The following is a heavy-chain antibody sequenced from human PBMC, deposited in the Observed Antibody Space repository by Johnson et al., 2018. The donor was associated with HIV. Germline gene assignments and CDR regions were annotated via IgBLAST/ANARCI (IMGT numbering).Heavy chain of an antibody. CDR2: ISWNSGSI. Sequence: EVQLVESGGGLVQPGRSLRLSCAASGFTFDDYAMHWVRQAPGKGLEWVSGISWNSGSIGYADSVKGRFTISRDNAKNSLYMQMNSLRAEDTALYYCAREAYCSGGNICPHVFDIWGQGTMVTVSS. CDR3: AREAYCSGGNICPHVFDI. J-gene: IGHJ3*02. V-gene: IGHV3-9*01. D-gene: IGHD2-15*01. CDR1: GFTFDDYA.